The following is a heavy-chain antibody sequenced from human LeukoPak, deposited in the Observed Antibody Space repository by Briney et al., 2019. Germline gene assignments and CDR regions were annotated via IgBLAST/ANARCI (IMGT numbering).Heavy chain of an antibody. CDR1: GFTFSSYS. CDR3: ARDREVVAATFDY. V-gene: IGHV3-21*01. Sequence: GGSLRLSCAASGFTFSSYSMNWVRQAPGKGLEWVSSISSSSSYIYCADSVKGRFTISRDNAKNSLYLQMNSLRAEDTAVYYCARDREVVAATFDYWGQGTLVTVSS. J-gene: IGHJ4*02. D-gene: IGHD2-15*01. CDR2: ISSSSSYI.